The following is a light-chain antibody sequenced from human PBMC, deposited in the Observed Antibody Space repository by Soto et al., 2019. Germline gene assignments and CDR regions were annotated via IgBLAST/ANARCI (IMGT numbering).Light chain of an antibody. CDR3: QHYNSYSEA. Sequence: DIQMTQSPSTLSASLGDGVTIACRASQGISNWLAWYQQKPGKAPKLLIFHASSLESGVPSRFSGSGSGTEFTLTISSLQPDDFATYYCQHYNSYSEAFGQGTKVDIK. CDR1: QGISNW. CDR2: HAS. J-gene: IGKJ1*01. V-gene: IGKV1-5*01.